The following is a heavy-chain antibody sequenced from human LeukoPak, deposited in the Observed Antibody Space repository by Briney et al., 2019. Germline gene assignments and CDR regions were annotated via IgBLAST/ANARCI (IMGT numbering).Heavy chain of an antibody. CDR3: AREAPYNWNFHDAFDI. CDR1: GFTFSSYG. V-gene: IGHV3-23*01. D-gene: IGHD1-7*01. J-gene: IGHJ3*02. Sequence: GGSLRLSCAASGFTFSSYGMSWVRQAPGKGLEWVSAISGSGGSTYYADSVKGRFTISRDNSKNTLFLQMNSLRAEDTAAYCCAREAPYNWNFHDAFDIWGQGTMVTVSS. CDR2: ISGSGGST.